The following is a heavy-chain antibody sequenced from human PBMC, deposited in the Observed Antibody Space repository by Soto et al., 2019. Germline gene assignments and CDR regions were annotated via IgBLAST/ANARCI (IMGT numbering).Heavy chain of an antibody. CDR1: GYTLTAHY. V-gene: IGHV1-2*02. J-gene: IGHJ4*02. CDR3: ARVSRAVGASTTYDF. D-gene: IGHD1-26*01. Sequence: ASVKVSCKASGYTLTAHYIHWVRQAPGQGFEWMGRINPNSGDTSYAQRLQGRVTMTRDTSINTVFMELSSLRSDDTALYYCARVSRAVGASTTYDFWAQGTLVTVSS. CDR2: INPNSGDT.